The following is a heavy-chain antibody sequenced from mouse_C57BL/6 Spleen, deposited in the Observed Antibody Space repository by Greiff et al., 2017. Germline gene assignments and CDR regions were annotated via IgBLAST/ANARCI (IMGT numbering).Heavy chain of an antibody. CDR1: GFNIKDDY. V-gene: IGHV14-4*01. CDR2: IDPENGDT. CDR3: TTRHYGSSYYWYFDV. Sequence: VQLKQSGAELVRPGASVKLSCTASGFNIKDDYMHWVKQRPEQGLEWIGWIDPENGDTEYASKFQGKATITADTSSNTAYLQLSSLTSEDTAVYYCTTRHYGSSYYWYFDVWGTGTTVTVSS. J-gene: IGHJ1*03. D-gene: IGHD1-1*01.